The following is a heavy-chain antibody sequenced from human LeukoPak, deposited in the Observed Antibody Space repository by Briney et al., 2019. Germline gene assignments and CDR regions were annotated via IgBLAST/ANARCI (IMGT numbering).Heavy chain of an antibody. J-gene: IGHJ5*02. CDR1: GGSISSGSYY. Sequence: SQTLSLTCTVSGGSISSGSYYWSWIRQPAGKGLEWIGRIYTSGTTNYNPSLKSRVTISVDTSKNQFSLKLSSVTAADTAVYYCAGYEWELRDWFDPWGQGTLVTVSS. CDR2: IYTSGTT. V-gene: IGHV4-61*02. CDR3: AGYEWELRDWFDP. D-gene: IGHD1-26*01.